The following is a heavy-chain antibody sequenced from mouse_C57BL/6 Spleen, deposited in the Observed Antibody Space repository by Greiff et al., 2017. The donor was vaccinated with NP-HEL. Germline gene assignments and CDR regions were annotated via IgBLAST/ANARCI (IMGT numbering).Heavy chain of an antibody. J-gene: IGHJ4*01. Sequence: QVQLQQPGAELVKPGASVKVSCKASGYTFTSYWMHWVKQRPGQGLEWIGRIHPSDSDTNYNQKFKGKATLTVDKSSSTAYMQLSSLTSEDSAVYYCAIDGSRGGNYAMDYWGQGTSVTVSS. CDR1: GYTFTSYW. V-gene: IGHV1-74*01. CDR3: AIDGSRGGNYAMDY. D-gene: IGHD1-1*01. CDR2: IHPSDSDT.